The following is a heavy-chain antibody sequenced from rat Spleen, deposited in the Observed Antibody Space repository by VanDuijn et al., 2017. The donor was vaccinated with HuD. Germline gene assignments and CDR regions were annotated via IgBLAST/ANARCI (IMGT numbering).Heavy chain of an antibody. Sequence: EVQLVESGGGLVQPGRSLKLSCAAAGFTFSNYGMAWVRQAPTKGLEWVATISYDGSSTYYRDSVKGRSTISRDNAKSTLYLQMDSLRSEDTATYYCATRDGGYPGWGQGTLVTVSS. D-gene: IGHD1-11*01. CDR3: ATRDGGYPG. CDR2: ISYDGSST. J-gene: IGHJ3*01. CDR1: GFTFSNYG. V-gene: IGHV5-29*01.